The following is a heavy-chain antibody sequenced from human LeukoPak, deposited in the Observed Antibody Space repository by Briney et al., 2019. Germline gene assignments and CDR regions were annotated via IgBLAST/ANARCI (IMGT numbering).Heavy chain of an antibody. D-gene: IGHD6-19*01. V-gene: IGHV4-59*02. J-gene: IGHJ4*02. CDR3: ARAVYSGWYYFDY. CDR2: IYYSGST. CDR1: GGSVSSHY. Sequence: SETLSLTCTVSGGSVSSHYWYWIRQPPGKGLEWIGYIYYSGSTNYNPSLKSRVTISVDTSKNQFSLKRSSVTAADTAVYYCARAVYSGWYYFDYWGQGTLVTVSS.